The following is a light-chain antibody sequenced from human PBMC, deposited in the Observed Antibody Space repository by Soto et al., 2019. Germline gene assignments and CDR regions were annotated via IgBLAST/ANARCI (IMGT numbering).Light chain of an antibody. CDR3: QTYNSALGG. Sequence: DIQMTQSPSSLSSSVGDRVTITCRASQGITNYLAWYQQKPGKVPKLLIYAASTLQSGVPSRFSGSGSGTEFTLTISSLQPEDVATYYCQTYNSALGGFGGGTKVEIK. J-gene: IGKJ4*02. CDR2: AAS. V-gene: IGKV1-27*01. CDR1: QGITNY.